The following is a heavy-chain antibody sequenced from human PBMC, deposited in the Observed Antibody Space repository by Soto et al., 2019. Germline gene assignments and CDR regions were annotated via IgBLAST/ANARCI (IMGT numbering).Heavy chain of an antibody. J-gene: IGHJ5*01. D-gene: IGHD3-22*01. CDR1: GFSISSGYF. CDR3: ARASGGYYWF. CDR2: IYHSGTT. Sequence: PSETLSLTCAVAGFSISSGYFWCWIRHPPGKCPEWLGSIYHSGTTYYNPSVKGRITISRDTSKNQFSLKMSSVTAADTAVYYSARASGGYYWF. V-gene: IGHV4-38-2*01.